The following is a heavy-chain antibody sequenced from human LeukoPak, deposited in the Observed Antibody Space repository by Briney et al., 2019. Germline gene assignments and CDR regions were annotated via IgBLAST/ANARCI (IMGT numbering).Heavy chain of an antibody. CDR2: IYYSGST. V-gene: IGHV4-59*05. J-gene: IGHJ4*02. Sequence: SETLSLTCTVSGGSISSYYWSWIRQPAGKGLEWIGSIYYSGSTYYNPSLKSRVTISVDTSKNQFSLKLSSVTAADTAVYYCASPGSQYDYWGQGTLVTVSS. CDR3: ASPGSQYDY. D-gene: IGHD2-2*01. CDR1: GGSISSYY.